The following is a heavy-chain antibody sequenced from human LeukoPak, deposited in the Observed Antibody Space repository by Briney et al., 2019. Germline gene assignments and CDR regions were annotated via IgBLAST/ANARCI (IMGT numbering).Heavy chain of an antibody. V-gene: IGHV4-38-2*02. D-gene: IGHD3-9*01. CDR1: GYSITSGYY. CDR3: ARLSITVRYFDWLSGFDP. J-gene: IGHJ5*02. CDR2: ISRSGDT. Sequence: PSETLSLTCIVSGYSITSGYYWGWIRQPPGKGLEWIGIISRSGDTYYNPSLKSRVTISVDTSKNQFSLKLSSVTAADTAVYYCARLSITVRYFDWLSGFDPWGQGTLVTVSS.